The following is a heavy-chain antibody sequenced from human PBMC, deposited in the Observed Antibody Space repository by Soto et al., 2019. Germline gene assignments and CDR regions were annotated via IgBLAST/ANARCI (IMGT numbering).Heavy chain of an antibody. J-gene: IGHJ3*02. CDR1: GGTFSSYT. V-gene: IGHV1-69*04. D-gene: IGHD6-19*01. CDR3: ARDRSVAVAGQEGDAFDI. Sequence: EASVKVSCKASGGTFSSYTISWVRQAPGQGLEWMGRIIPILGIANYAQKFQGRVTITADKSTSTAYMELSSLRSEDTAVYYCARDRSVAVAGQEGDAFDIWGQGTMVTVSS. CDR2: IIPILGIA.